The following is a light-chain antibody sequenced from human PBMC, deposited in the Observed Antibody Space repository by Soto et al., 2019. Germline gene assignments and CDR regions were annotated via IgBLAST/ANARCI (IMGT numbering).Light chain of an antibody. J-gene: IGLJ3*02. V-gene: IGLV8-61*01. CDR3: VLYMGSGIWV. CDR2: STN. CDR1: SGSVSTNYY. Sequence: QTVVMQEASFSVSPGGTVTLTCGLSSGSVSTNYYPSWYQQTPGQSPRTLIYSTNTRSSGVPDRFSGSILGNKAALTITGAQADDESDYYCVLYMGSGIWVFGGWTQLTVL.